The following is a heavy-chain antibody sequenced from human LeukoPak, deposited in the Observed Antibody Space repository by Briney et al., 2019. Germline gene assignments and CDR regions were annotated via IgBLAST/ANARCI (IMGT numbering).Heavy chain of an antibody. D-gene: IGHD6-13*01. CDR1: GGPISSYY. J-gene: IGHJ2*01. Sequence: KPSETLSLTCTVSGGPISSYYWSWIRQPPGKGLEWIGYKDYSGSTNYNRSLKSRVTISVDTSKNQFSLKLSSVTAADTAVYYCARVYYSSSYDYWYFDLWGRGTLVTVSS. V-gene: IGHV4-59*01. CDR2: KDYSGST. CDR3: ARVYYSSSYDYWYFDL.